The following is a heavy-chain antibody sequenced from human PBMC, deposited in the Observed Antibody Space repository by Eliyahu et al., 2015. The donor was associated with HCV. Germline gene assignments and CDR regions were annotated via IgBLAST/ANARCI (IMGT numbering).Heavy chain of an antibody. CDR3: ARGENGAAGS. D-gene: IGHD6-25*01. V-gene: IGHV1-46*01. J-gene: IGHJ5*02. CDR2: INPSGGHT. Sequence: QVQLVQSGAEVKKPGASVKVSCKAFGYTFTSYYLHWVRQAPGQGLEWMGIINPSGGHTTYAQKFQDRVTVTRDTSASTVYMELTSLRSDDTAVYYCARGENGAAGSWGQGTLVTVSS. CDR1: GYTFTSYY.